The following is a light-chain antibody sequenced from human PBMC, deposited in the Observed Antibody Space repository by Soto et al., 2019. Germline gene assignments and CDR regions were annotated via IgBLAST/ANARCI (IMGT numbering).Light chain of an antibody. CDR1: QSVSRN. V-gene: IGKV3-15*01. J-gene: IGKJ2*01. CDR3: QQYGDWPPET. Sequence: EVVLTQSPATLSVSPGGRATLSCRASQSVSRNLAWYQQKPGQAPRLLIYGASTRATGVPARFSGSGAETEFTLSISSLQSEDVAVYYCQQYGDWPPETFGQGTKLEI. CDR2: GAS.